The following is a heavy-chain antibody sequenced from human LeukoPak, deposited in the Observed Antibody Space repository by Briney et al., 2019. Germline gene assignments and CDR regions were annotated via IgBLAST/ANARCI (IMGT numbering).Heavy chain of an antibody. Sequence: ASVKVSCKACGYTFTDYYMHWVRQAPGQGLEWMGWINPNSGGTNYAQKFQGRVTMTRDTSISTAYMELSRLRSDDTAAYYCAREGPIVGATHLVDYWGQGTLVTVSS. CDR2: INPNSGGT. V-gene: IGHV1-2*02. CDR1: GYTFTDYY. J-gene: IGHJ4*02. D-gene: IGHD1-26*01. CDR3: AREGPIVGATHLVDY.